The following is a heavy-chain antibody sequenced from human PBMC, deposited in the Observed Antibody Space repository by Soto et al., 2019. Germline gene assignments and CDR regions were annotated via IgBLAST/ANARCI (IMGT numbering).Heavy chain of an antibody. J-gene: IGHJ5*01. D-gene: IGHD6-13*01. CDR2: IAYDGSNA. Sequence: QVQLVESGGGVVQPGGSLRLSCAASGFTFRNYAMHWVRQAPGKGLECLAVIAYDGSNAFYRDSVKGRFTISRDNSKNTLYLHMNSLRSEDTGVYYCATAAYSTSWYDFWGQGTLVTVSS. CDR3: ATAAYSTSWYDF. CDR1: GFTFRNYA. V-gene: IGHV3-30-3*01.